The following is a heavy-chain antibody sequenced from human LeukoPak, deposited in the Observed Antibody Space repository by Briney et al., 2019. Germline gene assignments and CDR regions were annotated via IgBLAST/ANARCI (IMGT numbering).Heavy chain of an antibody. CDR2: IKQDGSEK. J-gene: IGHJ4*02. V-gene: IGHV3-7*01. D-gene: IGHD6-19*01. Sequence: GGSLRLSCAASGFTFSSYSMNWVRQAPGKGLEWVANIKQDGSEKYYVDSVKGRFTISRDNAKNSLYLEMNSLRAEDTAVYFCARDRSGYTSGWVDYWGQGTLVTVSS. CDR1: GFTFSSYS. CDR3: ARDRSGYTSGWVDY.